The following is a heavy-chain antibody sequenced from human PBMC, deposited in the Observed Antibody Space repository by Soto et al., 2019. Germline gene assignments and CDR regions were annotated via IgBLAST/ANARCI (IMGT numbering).Heavy chain of an antibody. CDR2: IYPGDSDT. J-gene: IGHJ3*02. Sequence: GESLKISCKGSGYSFTSYWIGWVRQMPGKGLEWMGIIYPGDSDTRYSPSFQGQVTISAGKSISTAYLQWSSLKASDTAMYYCARGDYGGNSDHAFDTWGQGTMVTVSS. V-gene: IGHV5-51*01. CDR3: ARGDYGGNSDHAFDT. CDR1: GYSFTSYW. D-gene: IGHD4-17*01.